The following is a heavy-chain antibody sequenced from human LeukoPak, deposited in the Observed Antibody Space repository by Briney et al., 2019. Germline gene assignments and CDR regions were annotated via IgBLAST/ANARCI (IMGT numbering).Heavy chain of an antibody. D-gene: IGHD2-8*01. CDR1: GSTFSSYW. J-gene: IGHJ5*02. CDR3: ASYNLYCTNGVCSNWFDP. V-gene: IGHV3-7*01. CDR2: IKQDGSEK. Sequence: PGGSLRLSCAASGSTFSSYWMSWVRQAPGKGLEWVANIKQDGSEKYYVDSVKGRFTISRDNAKNSLCLQMNSLRAEDTAVYYCASYNLYCTNGVCSNWFDPWGQGTLVTVSS.